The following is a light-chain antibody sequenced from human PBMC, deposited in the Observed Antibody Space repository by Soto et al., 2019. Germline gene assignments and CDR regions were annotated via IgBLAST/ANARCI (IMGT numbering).Light chain of an antibody. CDR3: SAWDDSLSGVV. Sequence: QPVLTQPPSASGSPGQRVTISCSGSSSNIGSNYEYWYQQLPATVPPLLIYRNSERPSGVPDRFSGSKSGTSASPAISGLRSEDEADYYCSAWDDSLSGVVFGGGTQLTVL. CDR2: RNS. CDR1: SSNIGSNY. V-gene: IGLV1-47*01. J-gene: IGLJ2*01.